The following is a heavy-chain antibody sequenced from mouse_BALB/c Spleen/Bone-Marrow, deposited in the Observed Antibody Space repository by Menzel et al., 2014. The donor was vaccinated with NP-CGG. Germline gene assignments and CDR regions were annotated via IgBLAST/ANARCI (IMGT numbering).Heavy chain of an antibody. Sequence: EVQLVESGGGLVQPGGSRKLSCAASGFTFSSFGMHWVCQAPEKGLEWVAYIISGSNTIYYADTVKGRFTISRDNPKNTLFLQMTSLRSEDTAMYYCARSRYDVGWFAYWGQGTLVTVSA. CDR3: ARSRYDVGWFAY. J-gene: IGHJ3*01. D-gene: IGHD2-14*01. V-gene: IGHV5-17*02. CDR1: GFTFSSFG. CDR2: IISGSNTI.